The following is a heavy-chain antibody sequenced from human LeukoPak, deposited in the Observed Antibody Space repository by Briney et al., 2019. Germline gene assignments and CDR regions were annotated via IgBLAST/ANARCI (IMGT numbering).Heavy chain of an antibody. CDR3: ARNPRYCSSISCFGALYYFDY. CDR1: GYTFTGYY. CDR2: INPNSGGT. V-gene: IGHV1-2*02. Sequence: ASVKVSCKASGYTFTGYYMHWVRQAPGQGLEWMGWINPNSGGTNYAQKFQGRVTMTRDTSISTAYMELSRLRSDDTAVYYCARNPRYCSSISCFGALYYFDYWGQGTLVTVSS. J-gene: IGHJ4*02. D-gene: IGHD2-2*01.